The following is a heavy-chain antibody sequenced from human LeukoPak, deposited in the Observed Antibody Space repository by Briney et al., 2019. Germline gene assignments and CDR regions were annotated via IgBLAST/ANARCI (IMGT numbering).Heavy chain of an antibody. J-gene: IGHJ4*02. V-gene: IGHV3-33*01. CDR3: ARDFGGLYFDY. CDR1: GFTFSSYG. Sequence: PGGSLRLSCAASGFTFSSYGMHWVRQAPGKGLEWVAVIWYDGSNKYYADSVKGRFTISRDNAKNTLYLQMNSLRAEDTAVYYCARDFGGLYFDYWGQGTLVTVSS. D-gene: IGHD3-10*01. CDR2: IWYDGSNK.